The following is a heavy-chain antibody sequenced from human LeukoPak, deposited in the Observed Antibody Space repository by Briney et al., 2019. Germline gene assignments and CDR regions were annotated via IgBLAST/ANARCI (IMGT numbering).Heavy chain of an antibody. CDR1: GGSISSSNW. V-gene: IGHV4-4*02. D-gene: IGHD6-13*01. CDR3: ARVVSHSGSWYRGYYYYMDV. CDR2: IYHSGST. J-gene: IGHJ6*03. Sequence: SETLSLTCAVSGGSISSSNWWSWVRQPPGKGLEWIGEIYHSGSTNYNPSLKSRVTISVDTSKNQFSLKLSSVTAADTAVYYCARVVSHSGSWYRGYYYYMDVWGKGTTVTVSS.